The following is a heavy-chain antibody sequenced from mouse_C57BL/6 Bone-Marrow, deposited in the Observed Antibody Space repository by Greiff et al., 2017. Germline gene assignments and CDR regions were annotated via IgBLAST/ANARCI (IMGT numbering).Heavy chain of an antibody. CDR3: TTIITTVVAPYYFDY. J-gene: IGHJ2*01. V-gene: IGHV14-4*01. CDR2: LDPENGDT. CDR1: GFNIKDDY. D-gene: IGHD1-1*01. Sequence: EVQLQQSGAELVRPGASVKLSCTASGFNIKDDYTHWVKQRPEQGLEWIGWLDPENGDTEYASKFQGKATITADTSSNTAYLQLSSLTSEDTAVYYCTTIITTVVAPYYFDYWGQGTTLTVSS.